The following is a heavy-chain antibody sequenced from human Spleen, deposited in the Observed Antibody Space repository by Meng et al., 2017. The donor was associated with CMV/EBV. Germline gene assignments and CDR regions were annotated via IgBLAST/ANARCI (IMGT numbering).Heavy chain of an antibody. CDR1: GFIFDDYG. D-gene: IGHD6-19*01. J-gene: IGHJ3*02. V-gene: IGHV3-20*04. CDR2: INWNGGST. Sequence: GGSLRLSCAASGFIFDDYGMSWVRQAPGKGLEWVSGINWNGGSTGYADSVKGRFTISRDNAKNSLYLQLNSLRVEDTAIYYCARGFSSASYIRASVPDAFDIWGQGTMVTVSS. CDR3: ARGFSSASYIRASVPDAFDI.